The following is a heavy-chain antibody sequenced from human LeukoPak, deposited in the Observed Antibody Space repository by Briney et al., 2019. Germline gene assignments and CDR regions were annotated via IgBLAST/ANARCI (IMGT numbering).Heavy chain of an antibody. V-gene: IGHV4-4*07. J-gene: IGHJ4*02. CDR2: IYTSGST. Sequence: PSETLSLTCSVSGGSISSYYWSWIRRPAGKGLEWIGRIYTSGSTNYSPSLKSRVTMSVDTSKNQFSLKLSSVTAADTAVYYCARGVVTATFDYWGQGTLVTVSS. CDR1: GGSISSYY. CDR3: ARGVVTATFDY. D-gene: IGHD2-21*02.